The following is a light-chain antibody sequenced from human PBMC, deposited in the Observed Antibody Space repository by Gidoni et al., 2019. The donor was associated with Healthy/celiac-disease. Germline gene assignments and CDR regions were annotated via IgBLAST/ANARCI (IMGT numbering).Light chain of an antibody. CDR2: DNN. V-gene: IGLV1-51*01. J-gene: IGLJ3*02. Sequence: SVLTQPPSVSAAPGQKVTISGSGSSSNIGNNYLSWYQQLPGTAPKLLIYDNNKRPSGIPDRFSGSKSGTSATLGITGLQTGDEADYYCGTWDSSLSAEVFGGGTKLTVL. CDR3: GTWDSSLSAEV. CDR1: SSNIGNNY.